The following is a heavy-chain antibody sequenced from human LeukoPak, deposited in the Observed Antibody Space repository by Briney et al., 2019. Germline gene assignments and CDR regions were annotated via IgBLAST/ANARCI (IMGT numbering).Heavy chain of an antibody. CDR1: GASISSYY. V-gene: IGHV4-4*07. CDR2: IYTSGTT. J-gene: IGHJ4*02. Sequence: PSETLSLTCTGPGASISSYYWAWIRQPAGKGLEWIGRIYTSGTTTYNPSLKSRVTMSLDTSKNQFSLKLSSVTAADTAVYYCARSAQPGRSFDWGQGTLVTVSS. CDR3: ARSAQPGRSFD. D-gene: IGHD2-2*01.